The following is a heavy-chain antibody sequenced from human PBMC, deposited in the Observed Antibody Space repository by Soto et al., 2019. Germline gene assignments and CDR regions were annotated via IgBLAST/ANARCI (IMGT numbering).Heavy chain of an antibody. D-gene: IGHD6-19*01. Sequence: EVQLVESGGGLVQPRGSLRLSCAASGFTFSPYWMSWVRQAPGKGLEWVAIIKDDGGDEHYLEAVRGRFTISRDNAKKSLYLAMNSLRVEDTAMYYCAGGSGWISDSWGQGTLVTVSS. CDR2: IKDDGGDE. J-gene: IGHJ4*02. CDR1: GFTFSPYW. CDR3: AGGSGWISDS. V-gene: IGHV3-7*05.